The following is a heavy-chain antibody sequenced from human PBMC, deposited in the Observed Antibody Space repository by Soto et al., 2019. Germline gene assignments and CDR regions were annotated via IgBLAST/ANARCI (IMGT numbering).Heavy chain of an antibody. Sequence: GGSLRLSCAASGFTFSSYAMSWVRQAPGKGLEWVSAISGSGGSTYYADSVKGRFTISRDSSKNTLYLQMNSLRAEDTAVYYCAKDPYSSSSYFDYWGQGTLVTVSS. CDR2: ISGSGGST. CDR3: AKDPYSSSSYFDY. D-gene: IGHD6-13*01. V-gene: IGHV3-23*01. J-gene: IGHJ4*02. CDR1: GFTFSSYA.